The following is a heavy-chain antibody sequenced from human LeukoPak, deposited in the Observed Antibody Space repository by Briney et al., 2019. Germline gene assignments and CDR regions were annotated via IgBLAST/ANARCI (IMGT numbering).Heavy chain of an antibody. V-gene: IGHV3-74*01. J-gene: IGHJ4*02. Sequence: PGGSLRLSCAASGFTFGNSWVHWVRQAPGKGLVWVSLINADGSTATYADSVKGRFTISRDNAKNTLYLQMNSLRAEDTAVYYCARGRPGDYWGQGTLVTVSS. CDR1: GFTFGNSW. CDR3: ARGRPGDY. CDR2: INADGSTA.